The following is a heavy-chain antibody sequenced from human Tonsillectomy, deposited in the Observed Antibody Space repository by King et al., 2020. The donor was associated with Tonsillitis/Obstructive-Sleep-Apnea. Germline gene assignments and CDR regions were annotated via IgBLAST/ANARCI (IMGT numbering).Heavy chain of an antibody. J-gene: IGHJ6*02. CDR2: SRNKANDYTT. CDR1: GFTFSDNY. CDR3: ARGGEVTIPLVSTNYFYVIDV. V-gene: IGHV3-72*01. D-gene: IGHD2-15*01. Sequence: VQLVESGGGLVQPGGSLRLSCAASGFTFSDNYMDWVRQAPGKGLEWVGRSRNKANDYTTKYAASVEGRFTISRDDSKNSLFLQMNSLKIEDAAVYDCARGGEVTIPLVSTNYFYVIDVCGQGTTFTVSS.